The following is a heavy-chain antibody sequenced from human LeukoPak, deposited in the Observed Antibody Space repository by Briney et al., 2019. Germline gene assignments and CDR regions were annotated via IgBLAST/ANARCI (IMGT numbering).Heavy chain of an antibody. V-gene: IGHV3-11*06. CDR2: ISSSSYT. CDR1: GFTFSDYY. CDR3: ARLSSYDILTGYFDY. Sequence: GGSLRLSCAASGFTFSDYYMSWIRQAPGKGLERVSYISSSSYTGYADSVRGRFTISRDNAKNSLYLQMNSLRAEDTAVYYCARLSSYDILTGYFDYWGQGTLVTVSS. J-gene: IGHJ4*02. D-gene: IGHD3-9*01.